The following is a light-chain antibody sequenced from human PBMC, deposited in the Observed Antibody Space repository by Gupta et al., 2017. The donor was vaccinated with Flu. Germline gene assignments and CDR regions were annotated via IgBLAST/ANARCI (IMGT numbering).Light chain of an antibody. CDR3: QQRSDLPMYT. J-gene: IGKJ2*01. Sequence: EIVLTQSPATLSLSPGERAILSCRASQSVSNYLAWYQQKPGQAPRLLMYDTSKRVAGIPARFSGSGSGTDFTLTISTLEPEDFAVYYCQQRSDLPMYTFGQGTRLEIK. CDR1: QSVSNY. CDR2: DTS. V-gene: IGKV3-11*01.